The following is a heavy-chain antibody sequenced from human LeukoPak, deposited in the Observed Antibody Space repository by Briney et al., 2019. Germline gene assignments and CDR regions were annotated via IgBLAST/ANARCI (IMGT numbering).Heavy chain of an antibody. CDR2: IIPIFGTA. CDR1: GGTFSSYA. D-gene: IGHD3-10*01. V-gene: IGHV1-69*13. Sequence: SVKVSCKASGGTFSSYAISWVRQAPGQGLEWMGGIIPIFGTANYAQKFQGRVTITADESTSTAYMELSSLRSEDTAVYYCAREVVRGVIITHYYMDVWGKGTTVTVSS. CDR3: AREVVRGVIITHYYMDV. J-gene: IGHJ6*03.